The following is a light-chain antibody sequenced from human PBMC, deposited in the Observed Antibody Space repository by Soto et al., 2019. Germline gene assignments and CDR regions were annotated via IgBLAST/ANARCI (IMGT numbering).Light chain of an antibody. Sequence: QSALTQPPSASGSPGQSVTISCTGTSSDVGGYNDVSWYHQHPGKAPKLMIYEVSKRPSGVPDRFSGSKSGNRASLTVSGLQAEDEADYYCRSYAGSNSVVFGGGTKLTVL. J-gene: IGLJ2*01. CDR1: SSDVGGYND. V-gene: IGLV2-8*01. CDR2: EVS. CDR3: RSYAGSNSVV.